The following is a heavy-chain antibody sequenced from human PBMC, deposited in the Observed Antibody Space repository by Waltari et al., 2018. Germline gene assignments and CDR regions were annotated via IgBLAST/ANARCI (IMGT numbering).Heavy chain of an antibody. CDR3: AISDSSVYYYYMDV. J-gene: IGHJ6*03. CDR1: GGSISSYY. V-gene: IGHV4-59*01. CDR2: IYYSGST. D-gene: IGHD3-22*01. Sequence: QVQLQESGPGLVKPSETLSLTCTVSGGSISSYYWSWIRQPPGKGLEWIGYIYYSGSTNYNHSLKSRVTISVDTSKNQFSLKLSSVTAADTAVYYCAISDSSVYYYYMDVWGKGTTVTVSS.